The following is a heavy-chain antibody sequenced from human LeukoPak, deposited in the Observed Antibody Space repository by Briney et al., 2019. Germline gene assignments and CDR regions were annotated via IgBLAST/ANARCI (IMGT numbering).Heavy chain of an antibody. V-gene: IGHV3-20*04. CDR1: GFTFDDYG. CDR2: INWSGGTT. J-gene: IGHJ4*02. D-gene: IGHD2-21*02. Sequence: GGSLRLPCVASGFTFDDYGMSWVRQAPGKGLEWVSGINWSGGTTGYGDSVKGRFTISRDNAKNSLFLQMDSLRVEDTAFYYCTRVWTNTAFYPSDFWGQGTLVTVSS. CDR3: TRVWTNTAFYPSDF.